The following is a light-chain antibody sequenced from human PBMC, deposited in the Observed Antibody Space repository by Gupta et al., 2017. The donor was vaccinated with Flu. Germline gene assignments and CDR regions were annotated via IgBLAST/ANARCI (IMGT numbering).Light chain of an antibody. Sequence: HPRPVSPSPGQWAPSFSSGSGSNIENNDVSWYQQVPGTAPKLLIDEDDNRPSGIPDRFSGSKSGTTATLGITGLQAGDEADYYCGVWDSSLSDVVFGGGTKLTVL. CDR3: GVWDSSLSDVV. J-gene: IGLJ2*01. CDR1: GSNIENND. CDR2: EDD. V-gene: IGLV1-51*02.